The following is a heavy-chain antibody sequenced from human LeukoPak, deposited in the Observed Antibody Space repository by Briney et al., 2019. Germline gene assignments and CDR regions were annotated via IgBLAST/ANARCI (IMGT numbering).Heavy chain of an antibody. CDR2: MSPNSGNT. J-gene: IGHJ6*03. CDR3: ARVLKVTTTSYYYYMDV. V-gene: IGHV1-8*03. Sequence: GASVKVSCKASGGTFSSYDINWVRQATGQGLEWMGWMSPNSGNTGYAQKFQGRVTITRNTSISTAYMELSSLRSEDTAVYYCARVLKVTTTSYYYYMDVWGKGTTVTVSS. D-gene: IGHD4-17*01. CDR1: GGTFSSYD.